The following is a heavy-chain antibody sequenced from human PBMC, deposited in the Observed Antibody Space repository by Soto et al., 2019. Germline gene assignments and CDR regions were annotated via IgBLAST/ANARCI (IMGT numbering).Heavy chain of an antibody. CDR3: ARRSPIAVGSLLDP. CDR1: GGTFSSYA. D-gene: IGHD6-19*01. Sequence: SVEVSCKASGGTFSSYAISWVRQAPGQGLEWMGGIIPIFGTANYAQKFQGRVTITADESTSTAYMELSSLRSEDTAVYYCARRSPIAVGSLLDPWGQGTLVTVSS. V-gene: IGHV1-69*13. CDR2: IIPIFGTA. J-gene: IGHJ5*02.